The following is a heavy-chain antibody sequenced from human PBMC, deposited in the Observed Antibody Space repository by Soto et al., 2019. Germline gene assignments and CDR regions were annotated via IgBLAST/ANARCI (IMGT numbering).Heavy chain of an antibody. CDR2: VYWDDDK. Sequence: QITLKESGPTLMKPTQTLTLTCTFSGFSLNTSAVGVGWIRQPPGKALEWLALVYWDDDKLYSPSLKSRLTITKDTSKNQVVLTMTNMDPVDTATYFCSHVLGYCSSVTCYHSVDYMDVWGKGTTVTVSS. V-gene: IGHV2-5*02. CDR3: SHVLGYCSSVTCYHSVDYMDV. J-gene: IGHJ6*03. CDR1: GFSLNTSAVG. D-gene: IGHD2-15*01.